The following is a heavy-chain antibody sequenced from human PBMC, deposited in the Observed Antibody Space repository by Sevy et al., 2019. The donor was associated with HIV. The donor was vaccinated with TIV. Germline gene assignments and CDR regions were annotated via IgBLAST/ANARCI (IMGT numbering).Heavy chain of an antibody. V-gene: IGHV4-39*01. CDR3: ARFPRITMIVGEDAFDI. CDR2: IYYSGST. CDR1: GGSISSSSYY. J-gene: IGHJ3*02. Sequence: SETLSPTCTVSGGSISSSSYYWGWIRQPPGKGLEWIGSIYYSGSTYYNPSLKSRVTISVDTSKNQFSLKLSSVTAADTAVYYCARFPRITMIVGEDAFDIWGQGTMVTVSS. D-gene: IGHD3-22*01.